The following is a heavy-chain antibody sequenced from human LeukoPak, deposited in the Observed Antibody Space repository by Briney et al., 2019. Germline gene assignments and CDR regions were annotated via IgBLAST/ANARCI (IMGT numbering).Heavy chain of an antibody. Sequence: SETLSLTCTVSGGSISSYYWSWIRQPPGKGLEWIGYTYYSGSTNYNPSLKSRVTISVDTSKNQFSLKLSSVTAADTAVYYCARVRVEDYDFWSGYYGAFDIWGQGTMVTVSS. J-gene: IGHJ3*02. V-gene: IGHV4-59*01. CDR1: GGSISSYY. CDR3: ARVRVEDYDFWSGYYGAFDI. CDR2: TYYSGST. D-gene: IGHD3-3*01.